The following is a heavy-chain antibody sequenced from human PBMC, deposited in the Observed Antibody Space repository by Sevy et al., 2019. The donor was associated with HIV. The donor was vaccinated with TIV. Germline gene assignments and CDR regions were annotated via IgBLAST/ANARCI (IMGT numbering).Heavy chain of an antibody. CDR3: ARGGSSWYGYYYYYGMDV. CDR1: GFTFSDYY. Sequence: GGSLRLSCAASGFTFSDYYMSWIRQAPGKGLEWVSYISSSGSTIYYADSVKGRFTISRDNAKTSLYQQMNSLRAEDPAVYYCARGGSSWYGYYYYYGMDVWGQGTTVTVSS. V-gene: IGHV3-11*01. J-gene: IGHJ6*02. CDR2: ISSSGSTI. D-gene: IGHD6-13*01.